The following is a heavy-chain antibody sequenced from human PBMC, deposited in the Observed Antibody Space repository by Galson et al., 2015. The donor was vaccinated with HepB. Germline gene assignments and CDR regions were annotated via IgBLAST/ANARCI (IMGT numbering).Heavy chain of an antibody. CDR2: ISWNSGTI. CDR1: GFTFDDYA. J-gene: IGHJ4*02. D-gene: IGHD1-26*01. Sequence: SLRLSCAASGFTFDDYAMHWVRQVPGKGLEWVSGISWNSGTIVYGDSVKVRFTISRDNAKNSLLLQMDSLRIEDTAFYYCARARGVGATAFDSWGQGTLVTVSS. CDR3: ARARGVGATAFDS. V-gene: IGHV3-9*01.